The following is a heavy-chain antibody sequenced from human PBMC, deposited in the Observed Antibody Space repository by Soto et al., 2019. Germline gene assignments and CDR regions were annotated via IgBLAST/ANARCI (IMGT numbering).Heavy chain of an antibody. CDR2: ISVSGGST. J-gene: IGHJ4*02. CDR3: AKAPDGDQKPFFDY. V-gene: IGHV3-23*01. CDR1: GFTFSSYA. D-gene: IGHD4-17*01. Sequence: GGSLRLSCAASGFTFSSYAMSLVRQSPGKGLEWVSAISVSGGSTYYADSVKGRFTISRDNSKNTLYLQMKSLRAEDTAVYYCAKAPDGDQKPFFDYWGQGTLVTVSS.